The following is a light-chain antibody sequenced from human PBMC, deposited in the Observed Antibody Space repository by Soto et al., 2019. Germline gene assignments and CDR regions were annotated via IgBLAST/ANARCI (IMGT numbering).Light chain of an antibody. CDR3: QRYNRVPYT. CDR2: AAS. CDR1: PGIKNV. Sequence: DIQMTQSPSSLSASVGDTVTITCRASPGIKNVVAWYQKKPGQGPKFLISAASTLQSGVPSRFSGSGSETEFTLTISSLQPEDVATYYCQRYNRVPYTFGRGTKMEIK. J-gene: IGKJ2*01. V-gene: IGKV1-27*01.